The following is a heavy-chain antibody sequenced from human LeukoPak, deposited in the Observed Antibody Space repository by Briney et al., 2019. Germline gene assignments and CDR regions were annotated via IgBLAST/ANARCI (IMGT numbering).Heavy chain of an antibody. CDR3: ARDTPHYYDSSGYFTPLDY. J-gene: IGHJ4*02. CDR1: GFTFSSYG. Sequence: GGSLRLSCAASGFTFSSYGMNWVRQAPGKGLEWVSYISSRSSTIYYADSVKGRFTISRDNAKSSLYLQMNSLRAEDTAVYYCARDTPHYYDSSGYFTPLDYWGQGTLVTVSS. D-gene: IGHD3-22*01. V-gene: IGHV3-48*04. CDR2: ISSRSSTI.